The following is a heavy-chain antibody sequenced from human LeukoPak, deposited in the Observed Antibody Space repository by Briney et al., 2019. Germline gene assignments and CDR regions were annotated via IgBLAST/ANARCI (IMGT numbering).Heavy chain of an antibody. Sequence: SETLSLTCTVSGGSISSGDYYWSWIRQPPGKGLEWIGYIYYSGSTYYNPSLKSRVTISVDTSKNQFSLKLSSVTAADTAVYYCARGDGGSSPVFDYWGQGTLVTVSS. CDR2: IYYSGST. J-gene: IGHJ4*02. D-gene: IGHD6-6*01. CDR3: ARGDGGSSPVFDY. CDR1: GGSISSGDYY. V-gene: IGHV4-30-4*08.